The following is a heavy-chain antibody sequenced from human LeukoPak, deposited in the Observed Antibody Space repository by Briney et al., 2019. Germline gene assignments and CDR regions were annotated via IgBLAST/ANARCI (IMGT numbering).Heavy chain of an antibody. V-gene: IGHV1-18*01. D-gene: IGHD4-11*01. CDR3: AREAAMTTVTHYYYYYMDV. Sequence: ASVKVSCKASGYTFTSYGISWVRQAPGQGLEWMGWISAYNGNTNYAQKLQGRVTMTTDTSTSTAYMELRSLRSDDTAVYYRAREAAMTTVTHYYYYYMDVWGKGTTVTVSS. J-gene: IGHJ6*03. CDR2: ISAYNGNT. CDR1: GYTFTSYG.